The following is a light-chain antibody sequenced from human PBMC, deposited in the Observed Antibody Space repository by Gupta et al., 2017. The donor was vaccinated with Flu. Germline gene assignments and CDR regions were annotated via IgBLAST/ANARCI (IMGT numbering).Light chain of an antibody. CDR1: IGADYD. Sequence: IGADYDVHWYQQLTATAPQLLIYANSLRPSGVPDRFSGSKSSTSASLAITGLQAEDESDYYCKSYDSCLGGYVFGTGTVVTVL. CDR2: ANS. V-gene: IGLV1-40*01. J-gene: IGLJ1*01. CDR3: KSYDSCLGGYV.